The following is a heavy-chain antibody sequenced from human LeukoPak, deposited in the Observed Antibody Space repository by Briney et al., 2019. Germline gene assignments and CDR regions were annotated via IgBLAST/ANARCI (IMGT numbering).Heavy chain of an antibody. Sequence: GASVKVSCKASGYTFTSYYRHWGQQAPGQGLEWMGIINPSGGSTSYAQKFQGRVTMTRDMSTSTGYMELSSLRSEDTAVYYCARVQGANIAAAVKGFSAYYYMDVWGKGTTVTVSS. D-gene: IGHD6-13*01. CDR3: ARVQGANIAAAVKGFSAYYYMDV. V-gene: IGHV1-46*01. J-gene: IGHJ6*03. CDR2: INPSGGST. CDR1: GYTFTSYY.